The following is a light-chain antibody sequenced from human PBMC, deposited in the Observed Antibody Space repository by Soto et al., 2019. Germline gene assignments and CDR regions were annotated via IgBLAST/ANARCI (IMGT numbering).Light chain of an antibody. CDR2: YDS. CDR3: QVWEATGDQVV. V-gene: IGLV3-21*01. J-gene: IGLJ2*01. Sequence: SYVLTQPPSVSVAPGETAMISCGGNNVGSRSVHWYQQKPGQAPFLVIYYDSDRPSGIPERFSGSNSGNTATLIISRVEAGDEADYYCQVWEATGDQVVFGGGTKLPS. CDR1: NVGSRS.